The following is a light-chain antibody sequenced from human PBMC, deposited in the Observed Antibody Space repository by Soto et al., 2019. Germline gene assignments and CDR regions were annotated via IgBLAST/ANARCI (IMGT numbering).Light chain of an antibody. CDR1: SSDVGGYNY. Sequence: QSALTQPPSASGSPGQSVTISCTGTSSDVGGYNYVSWYQQHPGKAPKLMIYEVSERPSGVPDRFSGSKSGNTASLTVSGLQAEDEADYYCSSYACSNNLVFGGGTKLTVL. V-gene: IGLV2-8*01. CDR2: EVS. J-gene: IGLJ2*01. CDR3: SSYACSNNLV.